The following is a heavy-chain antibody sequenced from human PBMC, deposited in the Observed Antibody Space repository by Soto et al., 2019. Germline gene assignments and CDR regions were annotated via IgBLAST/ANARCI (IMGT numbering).Heavy chain of an antibody. J-gene: IGHJ6*02. CDR1: GYTFTTYY. D-gene: IGHD3-3*02. CDR2: IIPSGGST. Sequence: ASVRVSCKASGYTFTTYYMHWVRQAPGQGLEWMGTIIPSGGSTSYAQKFQGRVTMTRDTSTSTAYMELSSLTSEDTAVYYCARALAPFYYYYGMDVWGQGTTVTVSS. CDR3: ARALAPFYYYYGMDV. V-gene: IGHV1-46*01.